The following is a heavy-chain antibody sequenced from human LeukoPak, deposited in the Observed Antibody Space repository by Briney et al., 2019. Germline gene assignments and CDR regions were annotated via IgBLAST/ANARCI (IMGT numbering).Heavy chain of an antibody. J-gene: IGHJ4*02. CDR3: AKGSRRSGYYYSN. CDR1: GYTFSTSG. V-gene: IGHV1-18*01. D-gene: IGHD3-22*01. CDR2: ISAYNGNT. Sequence: ASVTVSCKASGYTFSTSGVTWVRQAPGQGLEWMGWISAYNGNTNYTQKLQGRVSMTTDTSTSTAYMTLRSLRSDDTAVYYCAKGSRRSGYYYSNWGQGTLVTVSS.